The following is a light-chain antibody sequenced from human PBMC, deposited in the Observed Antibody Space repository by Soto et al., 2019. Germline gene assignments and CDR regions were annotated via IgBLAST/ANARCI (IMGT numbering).Light chain of an antibody. CDR3: CSYAGSYTFPYV. CDR2: DVS. V-gene: IGLV2-11*01. Sequence: QSALTQPRSVSGSPGQSVTISCTGNSSDVGGYNYVSWYQQHPGKAPKLMIYDVSKRPSGVPDRFSGSKSGNTASLTISGLQAEDEADYYCCSYAGSYTFPYVFGTGTKLTVL. CDR1: SSDVGGYNY. J-gene: IGLJ1*01.